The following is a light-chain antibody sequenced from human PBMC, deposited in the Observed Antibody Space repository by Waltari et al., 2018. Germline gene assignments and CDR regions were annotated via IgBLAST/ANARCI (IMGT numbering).Light chain of an antibody. J-gene: IGLJ3*02. CDR1: DIGAKS. CDR3: QVWVSGDDHPVV. V-gene: IGLV3-21*04. Sequence: SYVLNQPPSASAAPGEAARITCAGNDIGAKSLHWYQQRPGQAPVLIMYVDRDGPTGIPERFSGSNSANTATLTITRVEVGDEADYHCQVWVSGDDHPVVFGGGTKLTVL. CDR2: VDR.